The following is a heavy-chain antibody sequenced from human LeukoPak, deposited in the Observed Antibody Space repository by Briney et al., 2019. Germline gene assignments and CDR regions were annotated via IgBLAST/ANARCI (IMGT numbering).Heavy chain of an antibody. J-gene: IGHJ4*02. CDR2: IRYDGSNK. Sequence: GGSLRLSCAASGFTFSSYGMHWVRQAPGKGLEWVAFIRYDGSNKYYADSVKGRFTISRDNSKNTLYLQMNSLRAEDTAVYYCAKDLRPYYSNSPIYFDYWGQGTLVTVSS. V-gene: IGHV3-30*02. D-gene: IGHD4-11*01. CDR1: GFTFSSYG. CDR3: AKDLRPYYSNSPIYFDY.